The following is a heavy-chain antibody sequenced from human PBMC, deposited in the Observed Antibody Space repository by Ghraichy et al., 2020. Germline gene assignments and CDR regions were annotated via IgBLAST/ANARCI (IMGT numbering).Heavy chain of an antibody. D-gene: IGHD6-13*01. CDR2: INHSGST. CDR1: GGSFSGYY. J-gene: IGHJ4*02. Sequence: SETLSLTCAVYGGSFSGYYWSWIRQPPGKGLEWIGEINHSGSTNYNPSLKSRVTISVDTSKNQFSLKLSSVTAADTAVYYCARGYVGSRHNDYWGQGTLVTVSS. CDR3: ARGYVGSRHNDY. V-gene: IGHV4-34*01.